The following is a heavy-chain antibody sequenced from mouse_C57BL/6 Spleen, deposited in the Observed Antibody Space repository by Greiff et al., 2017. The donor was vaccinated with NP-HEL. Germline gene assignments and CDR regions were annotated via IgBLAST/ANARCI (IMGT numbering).Heavy chain of an antibody. CDR1: GFNIKDYY. V-gene: IGHV14-2*01. Sequence: EVKLMESGAELVKPGASVKLSCTASGFNIKDYYMHWVKQRTEQGLEWIGRIDTEDGETKYAPKFQGKATITAYTSSNTAYLQLSSLTSEDTAVYYCAREVYYYGSSPHFAYWGQGTLVTVSA. CDR2: IDTEDGET. J-gene: IGHJ3*01. D-gene: IGHD1-1*01. CDR3: AREVYYYGSSPHFAY.